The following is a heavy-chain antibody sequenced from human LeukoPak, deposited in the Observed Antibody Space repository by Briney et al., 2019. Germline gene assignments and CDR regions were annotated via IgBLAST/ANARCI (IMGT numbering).Heavy chain of an antibody. J-gene: IGHJ5*02. CDR2: ISGSGDTI. D-gene: IGHD2-2*01. CDR1: GFAFSDYY. CDR3: AKAGLCSSTNCYRFDP. V-gene: IGHV3-11*01. Sequence: GGSLRLSCAASGFAFSDYYMNWIRQAPGEGLEWVSYISGSGDTIYYADSVKGRFTISRDNSKNTLYLQMNTLRADDTAVYYCAKAGLCSSTNCYRFDPWGQGTLVTVSS.